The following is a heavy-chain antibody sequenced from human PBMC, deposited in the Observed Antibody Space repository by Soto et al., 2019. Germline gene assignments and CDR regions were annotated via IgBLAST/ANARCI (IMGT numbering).Heavy chain of an antibody. CDR1: GGSISSYY. Sequence: PSETLSLTCTVSGGSISSYYWSWIRQPPGKGLEWIGYIYYSGSTNYNPSLKSRVTISVDTSKNQFSLKLSSVTAADTAVYYCARVRAGYYYMDVWGKGTTVTVSS. J-gene: IGHJ6*03. V-gene: IGHV4-59*01. CDR2: IYYSGST. CDR3: ARVRAGYYYMDV.